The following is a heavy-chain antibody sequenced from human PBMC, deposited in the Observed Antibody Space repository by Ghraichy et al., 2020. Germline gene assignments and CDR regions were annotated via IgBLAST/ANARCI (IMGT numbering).Heavy chain of an antibody. CDR3: ARVQEQIVDY. D-gene: IGHD4-11*01. V-gene: IGHV4-59*01. Sequence: LETLSLTCTVSGGSISSYYWSWIRQPPGKGLEWIGYIYYSGSTNYNPSLKSRVTISVDTSKNQFSLKLSSVTAADTAVYYCARVQEQIVDYWGQGTLVTVSS. J-gene: IGHJ4*02. CDR1: GGSISSYY. CDR2: IYYSGST.